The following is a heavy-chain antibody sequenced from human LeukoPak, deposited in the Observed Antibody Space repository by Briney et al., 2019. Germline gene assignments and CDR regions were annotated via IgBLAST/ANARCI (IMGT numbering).Heavy chain of an antibody. CDR2: ISGSGGST. D-gene: IGHD3-22*01. CDR3: LFNYYDPSGRGDFDY. J-gene: IGHJ4*02. CDR1: GFTFSSYA. V-gene: IGHV3-23*01. Sequence: PGGSLRLSCAASGFTFSSYAMSWVRQAPGKGLEWVSTISGSGGSTYYADSVKGRFTISRDNSKNTLYLQMNSLKTEDTAVYYCLFNYYDPSGRGDFDYWGQGTLVTVSS.